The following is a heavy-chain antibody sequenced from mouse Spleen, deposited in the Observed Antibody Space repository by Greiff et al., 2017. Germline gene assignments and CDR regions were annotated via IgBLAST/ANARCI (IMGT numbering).Heavy chain of an antibody. Sequence: EVKLVESGGGLVKPGGSLKLSCAASGFTFSSYAMSWVRQTPEKRLEWVATISSGGSYTYYPDSVKGRFTISRDNAKNTLYLQMSSLRSEDTAMYYCARIEAYYRYQFAYWGQGTLVTVSA. V-gene: IGHV5-9-1*01. CDR1: GFTFSSYA. J-gene: IGHJ3*01. D-gene: IGHD2-14*01. CDR2: ISSGGSYT. CDR3: ARIEAYYRYQFAY.